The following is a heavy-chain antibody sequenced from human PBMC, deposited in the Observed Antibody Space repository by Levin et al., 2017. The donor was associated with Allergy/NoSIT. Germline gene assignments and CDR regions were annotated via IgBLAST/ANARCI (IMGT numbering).Heavy chain of an antibody. Sequence: GGSLRLSCKASGSTFTGYYMHWVRQVPGQGLEWMGWINPNSGGTNYAQKFQGRVTMTRDTSISTAYMELSRLRSDDTAVYYCAGESSSWYGGNWFDPWGQGTLVTVSS. CDR2: INPNSGGT. V-gene: IGHV1-2*02. J-gene: IGHJ5*02. CDR1: GSTFTGYY. CDR3: AGESSSWYGGNWFDP. D-gene: IGHD6-13*01.